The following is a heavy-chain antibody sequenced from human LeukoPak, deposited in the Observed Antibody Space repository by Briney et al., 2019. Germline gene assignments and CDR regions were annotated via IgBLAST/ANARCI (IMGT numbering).Heavy chain of an antibody. CDR3: ARSYFDWLLYRHYYYYMDV. J-gene: IGHJ6*03. D-gene: IGHD3-9*01. CDR1: GFTFSSYA. V-gene: IGHV3-30-3*01. Sequence: AGGSLRLSCAASGFTFSSYAMHWVRQAPGKGLEWVAVISYDGSNKYYADSVKGRFTISRDNSKNTLYLQMNSLRAEDTAVYYCARSYFDWLLYRHYYYYMDVWGKGTTVTVSS. CDR2: ISYDGSNK.